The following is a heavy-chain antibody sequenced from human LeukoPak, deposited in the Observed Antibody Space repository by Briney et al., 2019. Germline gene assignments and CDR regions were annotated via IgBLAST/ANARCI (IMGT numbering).Heavy chain of an antibody. J-gene: IGHJ6*03. Sequence: GGSLRLSCAASGFPFSTYAMSWVRQAPGKGLEWVSLIGGSDGRTRYADSVKGRFTISRDNSKNTLYLEMNSLRAEDTAVYYCAKDSSSYDWGYMDVWGKGTTVTISS. D-gene: IGHD3-22*01. CDR3: AKDSSSYDWGYMDV. CDR2: IGGSDGRT. CDR1: GFPFSTYA. V-gene: IGHV3-23*01.